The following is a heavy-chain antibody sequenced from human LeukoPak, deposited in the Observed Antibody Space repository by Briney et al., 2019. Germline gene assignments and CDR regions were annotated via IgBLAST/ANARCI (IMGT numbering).Heavy chain of an antibody. CDR1: GFTFDDYA. D-gene: IGHD3-3*01. CDR3: AKTVLRFLEWRFDY. J-gene: IGHJ4*02. Sequence: GGSLRLSCAASGFTFDDYAMHWVRQAPGEGLEWVSGISWNSGSIGYADSVKGRFTISRDSAKNSLYLQMNSLRAEDTALYYCAKTVLRFLEWRFDYWGQGTLVTVSS. V-gene: IGHV3-9*01. CDR2: ISWNSGSI.